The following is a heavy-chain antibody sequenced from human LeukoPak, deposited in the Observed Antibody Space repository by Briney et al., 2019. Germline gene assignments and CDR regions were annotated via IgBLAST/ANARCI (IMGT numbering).Heavy chain of an antibody. V-gene: IGHV4-34*01. Sequence: PSETLSLTCAVYGGSFSDKNWNWIRQPPGKGLEWIGEVSHRGSTSYSPSLQSRVSISVDTSKKRFSLQLNSVTAADTAVYYCASRPDGSDIWGQGTLVTVSS. CDR1: GGSFSDKN. CDR2: VSHRGST. CDR3: ASRPDGSDI. J-gene: IGHJ3*02.